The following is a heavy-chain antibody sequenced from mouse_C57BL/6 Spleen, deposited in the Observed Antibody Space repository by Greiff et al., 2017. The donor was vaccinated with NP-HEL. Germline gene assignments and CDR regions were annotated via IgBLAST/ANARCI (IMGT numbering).Heavy chain of an antibody. D-gene: IGHD2-1*01. CDR3: RYGNYVLWYAMDY. Sequence: VQLQQSGPELVKPGASVKMSCKASGYTFTDYYMHWVKQKPGKGLEWIGEIYPGSGNTYYNEKFKGKATLTADTSSSTAYMQLSSLTSEDSAVYFCARYGNYVLWYAMDYWGQGTSVTVSS. CDR2: YPGSGNTY. CDR1: YTFTDYYM. J-gene: IGHJ4*01. V-gene: IGHV1-83*01.